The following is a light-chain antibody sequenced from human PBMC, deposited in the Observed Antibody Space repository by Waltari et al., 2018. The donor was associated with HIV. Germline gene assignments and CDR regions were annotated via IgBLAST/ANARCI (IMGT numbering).Light chain of an antibody. J-gene: IGLJ3*02. CDR2: GVT. CDR3: SSYTNRQTLA. Sequence: QSALTQPASMSGSPGQSITIPCTGTNNDIGSYDFVSWYQQHPGQAPRRIIFGVTRRRSVVSSRFSGSKSGNTASLIISGLQAEDEADYYCSSYTNRQTLAFGGGTKLTVL. CDR1: NNDIGSYDF. V-gene: IGLV2-14*01.